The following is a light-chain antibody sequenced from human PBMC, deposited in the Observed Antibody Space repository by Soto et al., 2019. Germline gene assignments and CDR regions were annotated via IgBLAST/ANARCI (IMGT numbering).Light chain of an antibody. V-gene: IGKV1-5*01. CDR2: DAS. CDR1: QSISNW. Sequence: DIQMTQSPSTLSASVGDRVTITCRASQSISNWLAWYHQKPGKAPKLLIYDASSLESGVPSRFSGGGSGTEFTLTISSLQPDDFATYYCQKYNSYSRTFGQGPKVEIK. CDR3: QKYNSYSRT. J-gene: IGKJ1*01.